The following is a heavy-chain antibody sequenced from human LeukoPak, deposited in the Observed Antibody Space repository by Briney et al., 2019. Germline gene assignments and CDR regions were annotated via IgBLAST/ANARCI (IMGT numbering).Heavy chain of an antibody. Sequence: ASVKVSCKASGYTFTKYDFSWVRQAPGQGLEWMGWISTYNGNTNYAQKLQGRVTMTTDTSTSTAYMELRSLRSDDTAVYYCARQGYGGNPQGAADDWGQGTLVTVSS. CDR2: ISTYNGNT. V-gene: IGHV1-18*01. CDR3: ARQGYGGNPQGAADD. J-gene: IGHJ4*02. CDR1: GYTFTKYD. D-gene: IGHD4-23*01.